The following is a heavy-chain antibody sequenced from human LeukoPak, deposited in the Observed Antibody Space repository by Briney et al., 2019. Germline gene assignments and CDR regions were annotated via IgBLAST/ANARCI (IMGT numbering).Heavy chain of an antibody. CDR3: ARGTELEWRLVDY. Sequence: HPGGSLRLSGAASGFTFRSYAMHWVRQAPGKGLEYVSGISSNGGSTYYADSVKGRFTISRDNCKNTLYLQMGSLRAEDMAVYYCARGTELEWRLVDYWGQGTLVTVSS. J-gene: IGHJ4*02. D-gene: IGHD3-10*01. CDR1: GFTFRSYA. V-gene: IGHV3-64*02. CDR2: ISSNGGST.